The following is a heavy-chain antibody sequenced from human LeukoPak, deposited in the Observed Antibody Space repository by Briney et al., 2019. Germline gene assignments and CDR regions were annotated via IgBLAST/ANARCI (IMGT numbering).Heavy chain of an antibody. CDR2: IYYSGST. D-gene: IGHD6-19*01. Sequence: SETLSLTCTVSGGSISSYYWSWIRQPPGKGLEWIGYIYYSGSTNYNPSLKSRVTISVDTSKNQFSLKLSSVTAADTAVYYCARVGIAVAGTSTHAFDYWGQGTLLTVSS. V-gene: IGHV4-59*01. CDR3: ARVGIAVAGTSTHAFDY. CDR1: GGSISSYY. J-gene: IGHJ4*02.